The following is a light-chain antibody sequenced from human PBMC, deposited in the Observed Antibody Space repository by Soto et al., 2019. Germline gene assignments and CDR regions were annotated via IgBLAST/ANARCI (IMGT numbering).Light chain of an antibody. CDR3: PQRSNWRGLT. J-gene: IGKJ4*01. CDR2: DAS. CDR1: QRVSSY. V-gene: IGKV3-11*01. Sequence: EIVLTQSPATLSLSPGERATLSCRASQRVSSYLAWYQQKPGQAPRLLIYDASNRATGIPARFSGSGSGTAFTLTITSLEPEDFAVYYCPQRSNWRGLTFGGGPTVEI.